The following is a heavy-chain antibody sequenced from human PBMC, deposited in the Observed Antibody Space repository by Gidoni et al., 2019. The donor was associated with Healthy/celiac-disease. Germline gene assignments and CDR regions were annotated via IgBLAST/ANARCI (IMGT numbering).Heavy chain of an antibody. CDR1: GFTFSSYA. CDR2: ISYDGSNK. J-gene: IGHJ4*02. D-gene: IGHD4-17*01. CDR3: ARDLYGDYWGYFDY. Sequence: QVQLVESGGGVVQPGRSLRLSCAASGFTFSSYAMHWVRQAPGKGLEWVAVISYDGSNKYYADSVKGRFTISRDNSKNTLYLQMNSLRAEDTAVYYCARDLYGDYWGYFDYWGQGTLVTVSS. V-gene: IGHV3-30-3*01.